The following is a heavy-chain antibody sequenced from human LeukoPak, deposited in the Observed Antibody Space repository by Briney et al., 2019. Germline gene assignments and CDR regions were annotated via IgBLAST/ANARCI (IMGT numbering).Heavy chain of an antibody. Sequence: GGSLRLSCAASGFTFSDHYMSWIRQAPGKGLEWVSYISSSGSTIYYADSVKGRFTISRDNAKNSLYLQMNSLRAEDTAVYYCARDFHHGSGSYYFDYWGQGTLVTVSS. CDR1: GFTFSDHY. V-gene: IGHV3-11*01. CDR3: ARDFHHGSGSYYFDY. D-gene: IGHD3-10*01. J-gene: IGHJ4*02. CDR2: ISSSGSTI.